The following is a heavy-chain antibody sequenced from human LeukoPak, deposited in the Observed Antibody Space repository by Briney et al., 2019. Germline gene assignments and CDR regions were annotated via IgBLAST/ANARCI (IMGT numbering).Heavy chain of an antibody. D-gene: IGHD3-22*01. CDR2: IIPTFGTA. J-gene: IGHJ4*02. Sequence: SLKVSCKASGGTFSSYAISWVRQAPGQGLEWMGGIIPTFGTANYAQEFQGRVTITTDESTSTAYMELSSLRSEDTAVYYCARGATPNYYDSSGYPGPFDYWGQGTLVTVSS. CDR1: GGTFSSYA. V-gene: IGHV1-69*05. CDR3: ARGATPNYYDSSGYPGPFDY.